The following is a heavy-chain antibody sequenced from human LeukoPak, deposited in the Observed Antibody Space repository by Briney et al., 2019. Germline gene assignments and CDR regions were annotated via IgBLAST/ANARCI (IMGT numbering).Heavy chain of an antibody. CDR1: GYSISSGYY. CDR2: IYHSGST. Sequence: SETLSLTCTVSGYSISSGYYWGWIRQPPGKGLEWIGSIYHSGSTYYYPSLKSRVTIAVDTSKNQFSLKLSSVTAADTAVYYCASVYDFWSGYYFDYWGQGTLVTVSS. V-gene: IGHV4-38-2*02. D-gene: IGHD3-3*01. J-gene: IGHJ4*02. CDR3: ASVYDFWSGYYFDY.